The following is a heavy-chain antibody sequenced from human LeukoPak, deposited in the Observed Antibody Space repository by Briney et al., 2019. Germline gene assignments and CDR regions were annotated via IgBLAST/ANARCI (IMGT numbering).Heavy chain of an antibody. CDR3: ARSGYYGREFDY. D-gene: IGHD3-3*01. J-gene: IGHJ4*02. CDR1: GGSISSYY. V-gene: IGHV4-59*01. CDR2: IYYSGST. Sequence: SETLSLTCTVSGGSISSYYWCWIRQPPGKGLEWIGYIYYSGSTTYNPSLKSRVTISVDTSKNQFSLKLSSVTAADTAVYYCARSGYYGREFDYWGQGTLVTVSS.